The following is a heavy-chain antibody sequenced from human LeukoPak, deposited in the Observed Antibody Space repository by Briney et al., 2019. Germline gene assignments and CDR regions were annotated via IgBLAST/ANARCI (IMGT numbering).Heavy chain of an antibody. CDR3: ARLGKVVFDY. V-gene: IGHV3-48*03. D-gene: IGHD2-15*01. CDR1: GFTFSSYE. Sequence: GGTQRLSCAASGFTFSSYEMNWVRQAPGKGLEWVSYISSSGSTIYYADSVKDRFTISRDNAKNSLYLQMNSLRAEDTAVYYCARLGKVVFDYWGQGTLVTVSS. J-gene: IGHJ4*02. CDR2: ISSSGSTI.